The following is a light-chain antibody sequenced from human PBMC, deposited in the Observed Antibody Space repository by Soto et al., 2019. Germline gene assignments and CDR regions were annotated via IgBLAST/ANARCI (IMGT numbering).Light chain of an antibody. CDR1: QSVSSN. CDR3: QQYSHWWT. J-gene: IGKJ1*01. Sequence: EIVMTQSPATLSVSPGERATLSCRASQSVSSNLAWYQKKPGQAPRLLIYGASTRATGIPARFSGSGSGTEFTLTISSLQSEDFAVYYCQQYSHWWTFGQGTRVEIK. V-gene: IGKV3-15*01. CDR2: GAS.